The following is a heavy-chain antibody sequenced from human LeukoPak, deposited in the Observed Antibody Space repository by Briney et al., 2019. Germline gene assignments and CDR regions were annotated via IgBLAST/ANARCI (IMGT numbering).Heavy chain of an antibody. CDR1: GFSFGSYA. D-gene: IGHD6-6*01. Sequence: GGSLRLSCAASGFSFGSYAMSWVRQAPGKGLEWVSAISGSGGSTYYADSVKGRFTISRDNSKNTLYLQMNSLRAEDTAVYYCAILSSIAAPHDYWGQGTLVTVSS. CDR3: AILSSIAAPHDY. V-gene: IGHV3-23*01. J-gene: IGHJ4*02. CDR2: ISGSGGST.